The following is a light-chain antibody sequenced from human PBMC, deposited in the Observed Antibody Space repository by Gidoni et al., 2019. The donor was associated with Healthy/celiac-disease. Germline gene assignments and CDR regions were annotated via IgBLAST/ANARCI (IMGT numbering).Light chain of an antibody. V-gene: IGKV1-5*03. Sequence: DIQMTQSPSTLSASVGDRVTITCRASQSISSWLAWYQQKPGKAPKLLIYRASSLESGVPSRFSGSGSGTEFTLTISSLQPDDFATYYCQQYNSYPYTFGQGTKLEIK. CDR1: QSISSW. CDR2: RAS. CDR3: QQYNSYPYT. J-gene: IGKJ2*01.